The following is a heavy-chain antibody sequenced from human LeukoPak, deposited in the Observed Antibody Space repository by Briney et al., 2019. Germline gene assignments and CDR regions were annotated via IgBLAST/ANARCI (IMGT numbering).Heavy chain of an antibody. Sequence: ASVKVSCKVSGYTLTELSMHWVRQAPGKGLDWMGGFDPEDGETIYAQKFQGRVTMTEDTSTDTAYMVLSSLRSEDTAVYYCAILYSGSYYFDYWGQGTLVTVSS. D-gene: IGHD1-26*01. J-gene: IGHJ4*02. CDR1: GYTLTELS. CDR2: FDPEDGET. V-gene: IGHV1-24*01. CDR3: AILYSGSYYFDY.